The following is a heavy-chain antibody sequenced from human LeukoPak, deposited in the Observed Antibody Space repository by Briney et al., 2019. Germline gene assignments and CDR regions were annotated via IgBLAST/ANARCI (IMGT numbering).Heavy chain of an antibody. Sequence: GGSLRLSCAASGLTFSGYWMSWVRQTPEKGLEWEANIKQDGYEKYYVDSVKGRFTISRDNAKNSLYLQMNSLRADDTAVYYCAIEILRDGSYLIEDWGQGILVTVSS. V-gene: IGHV3-7*03. CDR2: IKQDGYEK. J-gene: IGHJ4*02. CDR1: GLTFSGYW. D-gene: IGHD1-26*01. CDR3: AIEILRDGSYLIED.